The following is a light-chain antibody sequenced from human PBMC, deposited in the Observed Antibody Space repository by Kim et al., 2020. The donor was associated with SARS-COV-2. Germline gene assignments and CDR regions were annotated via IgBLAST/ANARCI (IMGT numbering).Light chain of an antibody. CDR3: QAWDSSTSVV. J-gene: IGLJ2*01. Sequence: SYELTQPPSVSVSPGQTASITCSGGKLGDKYACWYQQKPGQSPVLVIYQDSKRPSGLPERFSGSNSGNTDTLTISGTQAMDEADYYCQAWDSSTSVVFGG. CDR1: KLGDKY. V-gene: IGLV3-1*01. CDR2: QDS.